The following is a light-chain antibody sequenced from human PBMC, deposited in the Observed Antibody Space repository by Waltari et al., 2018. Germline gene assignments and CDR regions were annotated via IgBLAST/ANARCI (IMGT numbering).Light chain of an antibody. CDR3: LQDYNYPWT. J-gene: IGKJ1*01. Sequence: AIQMTQSPSPLSASVGDRVTITCRARHGIRYDLAWYQQKPGKAPKILIFAASSLQSGVPSRFSGSGSGADFTLTISSLQPEDFATYFCLQDYNYPWTFGQGTKVEIK. CDR2: AAS. CDR1: HGIRYD. V-gene: IGKV1-6*01.